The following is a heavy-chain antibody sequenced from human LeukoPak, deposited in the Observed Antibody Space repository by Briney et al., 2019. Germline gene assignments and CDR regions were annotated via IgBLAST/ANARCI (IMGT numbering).Heavy chain of an antibody. CDR1: GFTFSSYW. CDR2: INSDGSST. J-gene: IGHJ4*02. Sequence: GGSLRLSCAASGFTFSSYWMHWVRQAPGKGLVWVSRINSDGSSTSYADSVKGRFTISRDNGKVSLFLEMNSLRADDTAIYYCARDPHSADPFFDYWGQGTLVTVSS. D-gene: IGHD2-2*01. CDR3: ARDPHSADPFFDY. V-gene: IGHV3-74*01.